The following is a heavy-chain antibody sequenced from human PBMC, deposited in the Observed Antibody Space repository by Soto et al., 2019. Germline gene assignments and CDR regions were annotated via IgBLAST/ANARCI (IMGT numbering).Heavy chain of an antibody. D-gene: IGHD2-8*01. V-gene: IGHV1-69*05. CDR2: INPIFGTA. Sequence: GASVKVSCKASGGTFSSYAISWVRQAPGQGLEWMGGINPIFGTANYAQKFQGRVTITTDKSTSTAYMELSSLRSEDTAVYYCAQGRELGYCTNGVCYTSWFDPGGQGTLVTVS. J-gene: IGHJ5*02. CDR3: AQGRELGYCTNGVCYTSWFDP. CDR1: GGTFSSYA.